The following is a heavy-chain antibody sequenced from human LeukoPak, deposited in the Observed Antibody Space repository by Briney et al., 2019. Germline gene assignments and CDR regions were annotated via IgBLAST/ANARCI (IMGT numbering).Heavy chain of an antibody. CDR2: IYHSGST. J-gene: IGHJ3*02. CDR1: GGSISSSNW. Sequence: SETLSLTCAVSGGSISSSNWWSRVRQPSGKGLEWIGEIYHSGSTNYNPSLKSRVTISVDKSKNQFSLKLSSVTAADTAVYYCARFGHDILTGYATTATNRYAFDIWGQGTMVTVSS. CDR3: ARFGHDILTGYATTATNRYAFDI. V-gene: IGHV4-4*02. D-gene: IGHD3-9*01.